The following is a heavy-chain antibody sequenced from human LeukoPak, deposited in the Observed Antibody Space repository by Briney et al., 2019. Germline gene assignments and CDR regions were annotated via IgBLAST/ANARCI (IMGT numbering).Heavy chain of an antibody. CDR2: ISNGGGST. CDR1: GFTFSSSG. D-gene: IGHD5-12*01. Sequence: GGSLRLSCAAAGFTFSSSGMSWVRQAPGKGLEWVSTISNGGGSTYYADSVKGRFTISRDNSKNTLHLQMNNLRAEDTAIYFCVYSGYFNYFDYWGQGTLVTVSS. V-gene: IGHV3-23*01. CDR3: VYSGYFNYFDY. J-gene: IGHJ4*02.